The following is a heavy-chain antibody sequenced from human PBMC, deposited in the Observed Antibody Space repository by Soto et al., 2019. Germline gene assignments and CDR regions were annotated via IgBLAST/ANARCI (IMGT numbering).Heavy chain of an antibody. D-gene: IGHD4-4*01. CDR1: GFTFSSYS. CDR2: ISSSSSYI. V-gene: IGHV3-21*01. J-gene: IGHJ6*03. Sequence: GGSLRLSCAASGFTFSSYSMNWVRQAPGKGLEWVSSISSSSSYIYYADSVKGRFTISRDNAKNSLYLQMNSLRAEDTAVYYCARVTSTSSNYRDYYYYMDVWGKGTTVTVSS. CDR3: ARVTSTSSNYRDYYYYMDV.